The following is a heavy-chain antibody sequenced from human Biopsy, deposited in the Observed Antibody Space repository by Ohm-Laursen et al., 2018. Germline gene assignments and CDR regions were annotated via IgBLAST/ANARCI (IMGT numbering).Heavy chain of an antibody. J-gene: IGHJ3*02. CDR1: GESFNGYY. Sequence: GTLSPTCAVYGESFNGYYWSWIRQTPGKGLEWIGEVSHSGSTNYNPSLKSRVTISVDTSKNQFSLNLSSVAAADTAVYYCARLTGDYIWGNWRINHDPFDIWNQGTSVTVSS. CDR2: VSHSGST. V-gene: IGHV4-34*01. CDR3: ARLTGDYIWGNWRINHDPFDI. D-gene: IGHD3-16*01.